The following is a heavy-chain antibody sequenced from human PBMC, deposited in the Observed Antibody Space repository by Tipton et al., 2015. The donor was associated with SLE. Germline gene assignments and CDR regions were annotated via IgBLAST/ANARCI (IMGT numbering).Heavy chain of an antibody. J-gene: IGHJ4*02. D-gene: IGHD2-8*02. CDR1: GFTFDDYG. V-gene: IGHV3-20*04. CDR2: IGWDGTKT. CDR3: GRAQGYCSGGVCSHIDS. Sequence: SLRLSCAASGFTFDDYGMSWVRQGPGQAPEWVDGIGWDGTKTGYADSLKGRVTISRDNPKNSLYLQMNRLRVEDTALYYCGRAQGYCSGGVCSHIDSWGQGTLVTVSS.